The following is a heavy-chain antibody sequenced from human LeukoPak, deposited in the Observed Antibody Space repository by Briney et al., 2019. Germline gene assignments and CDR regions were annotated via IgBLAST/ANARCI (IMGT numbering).Heavy chain of an antibody. V-gene: IGHV3-23*01. Sequence: PGGSLRLSCAASGFTFSSYAMRWVRQAPGKGLEWVSAIGSGSGGTTIYADSVKGRFTISRDNSKNTLYLQMNSLRAEDTAVYYCAKAPYYYGSGSQYDYWGQGTLVTVSS. CDR1: GFTFSSYA. D-gene: IGHD3-10*01. J-gene: IGHJ4*02. CDR3: AKAPYYYGSGSQYDY. CDR2: IGSGSGGTT.